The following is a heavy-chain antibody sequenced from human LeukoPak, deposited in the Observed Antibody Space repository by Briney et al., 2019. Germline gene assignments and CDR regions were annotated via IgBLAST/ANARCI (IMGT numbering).Heavy chain of an antibody. V-gene: IGHV3-74*01. CDR2: ISSDGTTT. CDR3: ARFAYDSGSLS. Sequence: PGGSLRLSCAASAFTFSRYWMHWVRQTPGEGLGWVSRISSDGTTTTYAHSLKGRFTTSRDNARNTLYLQMNSLRAEDTAVYYCARFAYDSGSLSWGQGALVTVSS. CDR1: AFTFSRYW. D-gene: IGHD3-10*01. J-gene: IGHJ5*02.